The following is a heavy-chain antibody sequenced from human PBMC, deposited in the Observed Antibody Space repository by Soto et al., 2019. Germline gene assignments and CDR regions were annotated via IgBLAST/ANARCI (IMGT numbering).Heavy chain of an antibody. CDR2: ISGSGDST. V-gene: IGHV3-23*01. CDR3: ARRGSGSYYDY. J-gene: IGHJ4*02. Sequence: EVQLLESGGGLVQPGGSLRLSCAASGFSFSSYAMRWVRQAPVKGLEWVSAISGSGDSTYYADSVKGRFTISRDNSKYTLYLQMNSLRAEDTAVYSCARRGSGSYYDYWGQGTLVTVSS. D-gene: IGHD1-26*01. CDR1: GFSFSSYA.